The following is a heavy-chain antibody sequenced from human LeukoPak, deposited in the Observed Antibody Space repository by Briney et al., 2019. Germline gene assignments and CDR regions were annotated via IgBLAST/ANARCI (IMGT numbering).Heavy chain of an antibody. CDR1: GYTFTIYG. D-gene: IGHD3-10*01. J-gene: IGHJ3*02. CDR3: ARDRPYYGSGSYYDAFDI. CDR2: ISAYNGNT. Sequence: ASVKVSCKASGYTFTIYGISWVRQAPGQGLEWMGWISAYNGNTNYAQKLQGRVTMTTDTSTSTAYMELRSLRSDDTAVYYCARDRPYYGSGSYYDAFDIWGQGTMVTVSS. V-gene: IGHV1-18*04.